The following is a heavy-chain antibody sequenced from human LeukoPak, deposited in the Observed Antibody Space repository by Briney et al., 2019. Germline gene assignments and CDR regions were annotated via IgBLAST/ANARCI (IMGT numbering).Heavy chain of an antibody. Sequence: GGSLRLSCAASGFTVSSNYMSWVRQAPGKGLEWVSIIYSGGSTYYADSVKGRFTISRDNSKNTLYLQMNSLRAEDTAVYHCARDKSSPHAFDIWGQGTMVTVSS. V-gene: IGHV3-53*01. CDR1: GFTVSSNY. CDR2: IYSGGST. CDR3: ARDKSSPHAFDI. J-gene: IGHJ3*02.